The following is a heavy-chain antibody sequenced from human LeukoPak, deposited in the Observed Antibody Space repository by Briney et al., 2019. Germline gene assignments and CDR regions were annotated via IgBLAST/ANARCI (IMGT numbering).Heavy chain of an antibody. CDR1: GFTFSSYA. D-gene: IGHD4-17*01. CDR2: ISYDGTNK. CDR3: AADYGDYVSPSD. J-gene: IGHJ4*02. V-gene: IGHV3-30*04. Sequence: TGGSLRLSCAASGFTFSSYAMHWVRQAPGKGLEGVAVISYDGTNKYYADSVKGRFTISRDNSKNTLFLQMNSLRLEDTAVYYCAADYGDYVSPSDWGQGTLVTVSS.